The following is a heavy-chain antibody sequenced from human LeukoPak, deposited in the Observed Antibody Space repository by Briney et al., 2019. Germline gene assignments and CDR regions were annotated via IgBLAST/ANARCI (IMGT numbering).Heavy chain of an antibody. D-gene: IGHD1-7*01. CDR1: GFTVSNKY. CDR2: IYSGGST. Sequence: GGSLRLSCAASGFTVSNKYMSWVRQAPGKGLEWVSVIYSGGSTYYADSVKGRFIISRDISKNTLSLQMNSLRAEDTALYYCARAEDWKYRYLGQGTLVTVSS. J-gene: IGHJ4*02. CDR3: ARAEDWKYRY. V-gene: IGHV3-66*01.